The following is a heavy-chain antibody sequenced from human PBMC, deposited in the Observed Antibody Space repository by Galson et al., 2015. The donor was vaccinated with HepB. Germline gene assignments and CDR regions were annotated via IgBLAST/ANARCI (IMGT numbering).Heavy chain of an antibody. CDR1: GFTFSSYS. CDR2: ISSSSSYI. Sequence: SLRLSCAASGFTFSSYSMNWVRQAPGKGLEWVSSISSSSSYIYYADSVKGRFTISRDNAKNSLYLQMNSLRAEDTAVYYCARDDYLGDWNDFWSGIDYWGQGTLVTVSS. J-gene: IGHJ4*02. V-gene: IGHV3-21*01. CDR3: ARDDYLGDWNDFWSGIDY. D-gene: IGHD3-3*01.